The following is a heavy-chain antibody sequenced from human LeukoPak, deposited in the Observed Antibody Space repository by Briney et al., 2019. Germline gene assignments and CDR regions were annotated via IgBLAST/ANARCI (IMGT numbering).Heavy chain of an antibody. J-gene: IGHJ5*02. CDR3: ARCAVRSGKVGFDP. CDR2: IYYSGTT. V-gene: IGHV4-59*08. Sequence: PSETLSLTCSVSGGSISSYYWSWIRQSPGKGLEWIGYIYYSGTTNYNPSLKSRVSISVDTSKNQVSLNLTSVTAADTAVYYCARCAVRSGKVGFDPWGQGTLVTVSS. D-gene: IGHD3-10*01. CDR1: GGSISSYY.